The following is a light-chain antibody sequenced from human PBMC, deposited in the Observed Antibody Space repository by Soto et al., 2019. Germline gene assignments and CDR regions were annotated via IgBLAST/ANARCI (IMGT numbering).Light chain of an antibody. Sequence: QSVLTQPASVSGSPGQSITISCTGTSSDVGGYYYVSWYQHHPGKAPKLMIYQVSNRPSGASNRFSGSKSGNTASLTISGLQAEDEADYYCSSYTSSNTFYVFGTGTKVTVL. CDR3: SSYTSSNTFYV. CDR2: QVS. V-gene: IGLV2-14*01. J-gene: IGLJ1*01. CDR1: SSDVGGYYY.